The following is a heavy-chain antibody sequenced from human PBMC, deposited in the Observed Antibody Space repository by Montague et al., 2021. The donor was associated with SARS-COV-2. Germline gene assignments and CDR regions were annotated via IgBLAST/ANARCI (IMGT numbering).Heavy chain of an antibody. CDR3: AGKFLPVLADY. V-gene: IGHV4-4*02. CDR2: ISYGGIA. CDR1: GVSITSTNW. J-gene: IGHJ4*02. D-gene: IGHD2-2*01. Sequence: SETLSLTCAVSGVSITSTNWWSLFLQPPAKGLVWFVEISYGGIATYNPSLNSRTTISMDRSTNRFSLKLSSVTAADTAIYYCAGKFLPVLADYWGQGTLVTVS.